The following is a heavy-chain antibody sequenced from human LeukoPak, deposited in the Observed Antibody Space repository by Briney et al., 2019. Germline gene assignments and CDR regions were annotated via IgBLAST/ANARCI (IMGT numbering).Heavy chain of an antibody. D-gene: IGHD1-26*01. CDR1: GFTFSSHA. J-gene: IGHJ1*01. CDR3: AREILRDGSYLIED. CDR2: ISGSGGNT. Sequence: GGSLRLSCAASGFTFSSHAMSWVRQAPGKGLEWASAISGSGGNTYYADSVKGRFTISRDNSKNTLYLQMNSLRADDTAVYYCAREILRDGSYLIEDWGQGILVTVSS. V-gene: IGHV3-23*01.